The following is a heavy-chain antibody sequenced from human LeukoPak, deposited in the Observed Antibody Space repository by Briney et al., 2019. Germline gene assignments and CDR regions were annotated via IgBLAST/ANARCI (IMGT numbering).Heavy chain of an antibody. D-gene: IGHD5-24*01. J-gene: IGHJ4*02. V-gene: IGHV1-2*02. CDR2: INPNSGGT. CDR3: ARDRDGYFPHPNFDY. CDR1: GYTFTGYY. Sequence: GASVKVSCKAPGYTFTGYYMHWVRQAPGQGLEWMGWINPNSGGTNYAQKFQGRVTMTRDTSISTAYMELSRLRSDDTAVYYCARDRDGYFPHPNFDYWGQGTLVTVSS.